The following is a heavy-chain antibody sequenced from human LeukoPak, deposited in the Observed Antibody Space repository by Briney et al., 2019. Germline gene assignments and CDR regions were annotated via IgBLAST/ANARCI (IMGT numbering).Heavy chain of an antibody. CDR3: AKDSSGWGGVDY. CDR1: GFTFGDYA. D-gene: IGHD6-19*01. Sequence: GGSLRLSRTATGFTFGDYAMSWFRQAPGKGLEWVGFIRSKAYGGTTEYAASVKGRFTISRDNSKNSLYLQMNSLRTEDTALYYCAKDSSGWGGVDYWGQGTLVTVSS. CDR2: IRSKAYGGTT. J-gene: IGHJ4*02. V-gene: IGHV3-49*03.